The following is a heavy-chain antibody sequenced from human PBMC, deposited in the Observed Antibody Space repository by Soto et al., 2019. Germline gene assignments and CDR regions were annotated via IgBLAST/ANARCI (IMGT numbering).Heavy chain of an antibody. CDR3: ARLGHPGH. Sequence: QVQLVQSGAEVKKPGSSVKVACTASGGSLMNSVISWVRQAPAQRLEWMGGVIPILGTANYAQKFQGRVTMTADEATSTAYMDLSSLNPDDTAVYYCARLGHPGHWGPGTLVIVSS. CDR2: VIPILGTA. J-gene: IGHJ4*02. V-gene: IGHV1-69*01. CDR1: GGSLMNSV.